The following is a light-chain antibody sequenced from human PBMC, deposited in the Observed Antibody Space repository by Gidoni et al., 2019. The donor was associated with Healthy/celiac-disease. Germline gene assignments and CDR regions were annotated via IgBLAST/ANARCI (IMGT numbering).Light chain of an antibody. CDR1: QSISSY. CDR2: AAS. J-gene: IGKJ2*01. V-gene: IGKV1-39*01. CDR3: QQSYSTPYT. Sequence: DIQMTQSPSSLSASVGDRVTITCRASQSISSYLNWYQQKPGKAPKLLLYAASSLQSGVPSRFSGSGSGTDFTLTISSLQPEDFATYYCQQSYSTPYTFGQGTKLKIK.